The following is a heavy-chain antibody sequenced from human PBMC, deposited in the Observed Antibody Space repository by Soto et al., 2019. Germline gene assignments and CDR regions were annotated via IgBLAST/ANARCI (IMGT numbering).Heavy chain of an antibody. Sequence: EVQLLESGGGLVQPGGSLRLSCAASGFTFSSYAMSWVRQAPGKGLEWVSAISGSGGSTYYADSVKGRFTTSRDNSKNTLYLQMNSLRAEDTAVYYCAKDHGRIRGVIITEFSYWGQGTLVTVSS. CDR2: ISGSGGST. CDR1: GFTFSSYA. CDR3: AKDHGRIRGVIITEFSY. V-gene: IGHV3-23*01. J-gene: IGHJ4*02. D-gene: IGHD3-10*01.